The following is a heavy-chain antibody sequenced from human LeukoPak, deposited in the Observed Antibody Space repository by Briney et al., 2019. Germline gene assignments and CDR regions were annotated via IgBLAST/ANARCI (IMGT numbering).Heavy chain of an antibody. CDR2: ISSSSSYI. CDR3: ARSTMIVVVIKEFDY. Sequence: PGGSLRLSCAASGFTFSSYSMNWVRQAPGKGPEWVSSISSSSSYIYYADSVKGRFTISRDNAKNSLYLQMNSLRAEDTAVYYCARSTMIVVVIKEFDYWGQGTLVTVSS. D-gene: IGHD3-22*01. CDR1: GFTFSSYS. J-gene: IGHJ4*02. V-gene: IGHV3-21*01.